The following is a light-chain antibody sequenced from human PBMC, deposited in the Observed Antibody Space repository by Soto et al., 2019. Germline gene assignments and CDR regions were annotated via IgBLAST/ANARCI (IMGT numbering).Light chain of an antibody. CDR1: QSVSSY. J-gene: IGKJ5*01. CDR2: DAS. CDR3: QQRSNWPPIT. Sequence: EIVLTQPPATLSLSPWERATLSCRASQSVSSYLAWYQQKPGQAPRLLLYDASNRATGIPARFSGSGSGTDFTLTISSLEPEDFAVYYCQQRSNWPPITFGQGTRLEIK. V-gene: IGKV3-11*01.